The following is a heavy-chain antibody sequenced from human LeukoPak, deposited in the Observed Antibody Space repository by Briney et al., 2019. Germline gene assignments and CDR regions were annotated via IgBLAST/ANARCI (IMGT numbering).Heavy chain of an antibody. J-gene: IGHJ5*02. CDR3: ARDFYDSSGYYYSRIDP. CDR1: GGSVSGDS. V-gene: IGHV4-4*09. Sequence: SETLSLTCTVSGGSVSGDSWTWIRQPAGKGLEWIGYIYTSGSTNYNPSLKSRVTISVDTSKNQFSLKLSSVTAADTAVYYCARDFYDSSGYYYSRIDPWGQGTLVTVSS. D-gene: IGHD3-22*01. CDR2: IYTSGST.